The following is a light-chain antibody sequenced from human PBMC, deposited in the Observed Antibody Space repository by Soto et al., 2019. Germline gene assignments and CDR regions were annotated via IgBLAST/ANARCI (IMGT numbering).Light chain of an antibody. V-gene: IGKV3-20*01. CDR1: QTVSSN. Sequence: EIVITQSPSTLSVSPGKRATLSCRASQTVSSNLAWYQQKPGQAPRLLIYGASRRATGIPDRFSGSGSGSDFTLTITRLEPEDFAVFYCQQYGTSGIIFGQGTRLEIK. J-gene: IGKJ5*01. CDR3: QQYGTSGII. CDR2: GAS.